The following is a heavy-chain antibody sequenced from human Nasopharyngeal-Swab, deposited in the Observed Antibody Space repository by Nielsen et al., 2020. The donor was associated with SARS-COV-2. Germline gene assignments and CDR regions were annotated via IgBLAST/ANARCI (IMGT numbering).Heavy chain of an antibody. V-gene: IGHV4-61*02. D-gene: IGHD6-19*01. J-gene: IGHJ4*02. Sequence: SETLSLTCTVSGSSISSGSYYWSWIRQPAGKGLEWIGRIYTSGSTNYNPSLKSRVTISVDTSKNQFSLKLSSVTAADTAVYYCARGAVAVRHFDYWGQGTLVTVSS. CDR3: ARGAVAVRHFDY. CDR2: IYTSGST. CDR1: GSSISSGSYY.